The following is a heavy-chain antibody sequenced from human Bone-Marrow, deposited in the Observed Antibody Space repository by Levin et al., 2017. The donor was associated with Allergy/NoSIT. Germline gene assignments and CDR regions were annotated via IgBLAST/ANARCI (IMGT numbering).Heavy chain of an antibody. V-gene: IGHV3-15*01. CDR2: IKSITDGGTT. J-gene: IGHJ4*02. D-gene: IGHD4-17*01. CDR3: AVDYGDFFDY. Sequence: GESLKISCTASKFIFNNAWMCWVRQAPGKGLEWVGRIKSITDGGTTDYAAPVKGRFTISKDDSKNKLYLQMKSLKTEDTAVYYCAVDYGDFFDYWGQGTLVTVSS. CDR1: KFIFNNAW.